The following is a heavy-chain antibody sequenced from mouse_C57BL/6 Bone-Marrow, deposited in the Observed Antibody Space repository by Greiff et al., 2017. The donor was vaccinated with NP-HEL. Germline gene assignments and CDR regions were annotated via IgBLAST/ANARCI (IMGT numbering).Heavy chain of an antibody. J-gene: IGHJ2*01. CDR2: INPGSGGT. Sequence: VQLQQSGAELVRPGPSVKVSCKASGYAFTNYLIEWVKQRPGQGLEWIGVINPGSGGTNYNEKFKGKATLTADKSFSTAYMQLSSLTSEDSAVYFCARNQYYFDYWGQGTTLTVSS. V-gene: IGHV1-54*01. CDR1: GYAFTNYL. CDR3: ARNQYYFDY.